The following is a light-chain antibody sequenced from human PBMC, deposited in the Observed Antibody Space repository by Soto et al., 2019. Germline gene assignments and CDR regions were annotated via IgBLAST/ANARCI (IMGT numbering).Light chain of an antibody. V-gene: IGKV1-39*01. CDR2: AAS. CDR1: QSISSY. CDR3: QQSYSTHPT. Sequence: DIQMTQSPSSLSASVGDRVTITCRASQSISSYLNWYQQKPGKAPKLLIYAASSLQSGVPSRFSGSGSGTDFTLTISSLQPEDFETYYCQQSYSTHPTFGQGTKVEIX. J-gene: IGKJ1*01.